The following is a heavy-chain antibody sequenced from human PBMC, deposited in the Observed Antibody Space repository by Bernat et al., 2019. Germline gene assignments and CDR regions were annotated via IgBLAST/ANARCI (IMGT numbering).Heavy chain of an antibody. J-gene: IGHJ5*01. Sequence: EVQLLESGGGLVQPGGSLRLSCAASGFTFSSHAMSWVRQAPGRGLEWVSAISGRGENTYYAASVKGRFTISRDNSKNMLYLQVSSLRAEDTAVYYCAIRAGSNNGWFDSWGQGTLVTVSS. D-gene: IGHD1-14*01. V-gene: IGHV3-23*01. CDR1: GFTFSSHA. CDR2: ISGRGENT. CDR3: AIRAGSNNGWFDS.